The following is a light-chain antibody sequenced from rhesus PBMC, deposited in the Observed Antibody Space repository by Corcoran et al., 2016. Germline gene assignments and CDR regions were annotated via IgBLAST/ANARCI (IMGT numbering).Light chain of an antibody. CDR3: QHYYSPPFT. CDR2: GAS. J-gene: IGKJ3*01. Sequence: DIQMTQSPSSLSASVGDRVTITCRASQDISTDLAWYQQKPGKTPKFLIYGASTVETGIPSRFSGSGSGTDFTRTISSLQSEEFATYYCQHYYSPPFTFGPGTNLDIK. CDR1: QDISTD. V-gene: IGKV1-25*01.